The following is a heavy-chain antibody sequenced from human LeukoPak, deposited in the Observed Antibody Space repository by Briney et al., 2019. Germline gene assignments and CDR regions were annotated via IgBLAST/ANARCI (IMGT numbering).Heavy chain of an antibody. CDR3: AKEDFGRGWPN. CDR2: ISNNGVNR. D-gene: IGHD6-19*01. CDR1: GFTFSSYA. J-gene: IGHJ4*02. Sequence: GGSLRLSCAASGFTFSSYALNWVRQAPRKGLEWVSGISNNGVNRNYADSVKGRFTISRDNSKNTLYLQMNSLRAEDTAVYYCAKEDFGRGWPNWVQGTLVTVSS. V-gene: IGHV3-23*01.